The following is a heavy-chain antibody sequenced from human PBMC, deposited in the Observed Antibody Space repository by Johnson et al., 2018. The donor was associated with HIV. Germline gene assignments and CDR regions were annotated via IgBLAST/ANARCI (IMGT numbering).Heavy chain of an antibody. D-gene: IGHD1-1*01. CDR1: QFNFASYG. Sequence: QVQLVESGGGVVQPGRSLTLSCAASQFNFASYGMHWVRQPPGKGLEWVAFTRYDGNTKYYADSVKGRFTISRDNSKNTLYLQMNSLKTEDTAVYYCTTDPWWNGYHAFDIWGQGTMVTVSS. CDR2: TRYDGNTK. J-gene: IGHJ3*02. CDR3: TTDPWWNGYHAFDI. V-gene: IGHV3-33*08.